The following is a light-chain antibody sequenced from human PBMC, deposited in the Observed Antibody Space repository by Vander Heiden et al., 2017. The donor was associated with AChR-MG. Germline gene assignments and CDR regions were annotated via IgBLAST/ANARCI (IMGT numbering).Light chain of an antibody. CDR2: GAS. CDR1: QSVSRNF. CDR3: QQDGSSPIT. J-gene: IGKJ5*01. V-gene: IGKV3-20*01. Sequence: IVLTQSPGTLSLSPGERGTLSCRASQSVSRNFLAWYQQKPGQAPRLLIYGASSRATGIPDRFSGSGSGTDFTLTISRLEPEDFAVYYCQQDGSSPITFGQGTRLEIK.